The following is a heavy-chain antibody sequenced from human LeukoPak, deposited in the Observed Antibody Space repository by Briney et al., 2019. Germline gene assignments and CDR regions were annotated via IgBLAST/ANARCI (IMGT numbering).Heavy chain of an antibody. CDR3: ARDPAAAGTRLRYFDY. CDR1: GGSISSYY. V-gene: IGHV4-59*01. D-gene: IGHD6-13*01. Sequence: SETLSLTCTVSGGSISSYYWSWIRQPPGKGLEWIGYIYYSGSTNYNPSLKSRVTISVDTSKNQFSLKLSSVTAADTAVYYCARDPAAAGTRLRYFDYWGQGTLVTVSS. CDR2: IYYSGST. J-gene: IGHJ4*02.